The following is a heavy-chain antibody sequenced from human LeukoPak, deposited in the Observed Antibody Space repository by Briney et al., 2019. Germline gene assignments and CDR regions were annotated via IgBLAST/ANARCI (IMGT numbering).Heavy chain of an antibody. CDR2: ISSSSNTI. CDR1: GFTFSRYS. V-gene: IGHV3-48*02. Sequence: GGSLRLSCAVSGFTFSRYSINWVRQAPGKGLEWVSYISSSSNTIYYADSVKCRFTISRDNAKNSLDLQMNSLRDEDTAVYYCSRVDYWGQGTLVTVSS. CDR3: SRVDY. J-gene: IGHJ4*02.